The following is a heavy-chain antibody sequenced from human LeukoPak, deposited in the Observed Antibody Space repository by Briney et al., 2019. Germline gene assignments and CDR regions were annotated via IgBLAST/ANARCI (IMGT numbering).Heavy chain of an antibody. Sequence: GGSLRLSCAASGFTFSSYELNWVRQAPGKGLEWVSYISSSGSTIKYADSVKGGCTISRDNAKKSLFLQMNSLRAEDTAVYYCARVLRYCSGGNCYSGGLGYMDVWGKGTTVTISS. V-gene: IGHV3-48*03. J-gene: IGHJ6*03. D-gene: IGHD2-15*01. CDR2: ISSSGSTI. CDR3: ARVLRYCSGGNCYSGGLGYMDV. CDR1: GFTFSSYE.